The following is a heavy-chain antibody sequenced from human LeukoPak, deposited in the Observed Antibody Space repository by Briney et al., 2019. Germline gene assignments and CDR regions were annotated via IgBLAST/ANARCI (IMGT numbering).Heavy chain of an antibody. V-gene: IGHV1-8*01. J-gene: IGHJ5*02. D-gene: IGHD6-6*01. CDR3: ARACSSSRGDNWFDP. Sequence: GASVKVSCKASGYTFTSYDINWVRQATGQGLEWMGWMNPNSGNTGYAQKFQGRVTMTRNTSISTACMELSSLRSEDTAVYYCARACSSSRGDNWFDPWGQGTLVTVSS. CDR2: MNPNSGNT. CDR1: GYTFTSYD.